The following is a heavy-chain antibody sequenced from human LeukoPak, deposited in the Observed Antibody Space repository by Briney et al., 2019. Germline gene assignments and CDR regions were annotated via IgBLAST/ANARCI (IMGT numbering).Heavy chain of an antibody. Sequence: PGGSLRLSCAASGFTFSSYGMNWVRPAPGKGLEWVAVISYDGSNKYYADSVKGRFTISRDKSKDTLYLQMNSLKADDTAVYYCAKEGPRYSGYAVWCYMDVWGKGTTVTVSS. CDR2: ISYDGSNK. CDR1: GFTFSSYG. D-gene: IGHD5-12*01. CDR3: AKEGPRYSGYAVWCYMDV. V-gene: IGHV3-30*18. J-gene: IGHJ6*03.